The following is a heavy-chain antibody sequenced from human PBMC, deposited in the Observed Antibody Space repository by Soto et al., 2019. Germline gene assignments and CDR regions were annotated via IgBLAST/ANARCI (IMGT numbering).Heavy chain of an antibody. CDR1: GGSISSYY. V-gene: IGHV4-59*08. D-gene: IGHD2-8*02. CDR2: IYYSGST. Sequence: PSETLSLTCTVSGGSISSYYWSWIRQPPGKGLEWIGYIYYSGSTNYNPSLKSRVTISVDTSKNLFSLKLSSVTAADTAVYYCARLNTSGWWSSGNWFDPWGQGTLVTVSS. CDR3: ARLNTSGWWSSGNWFDP. J-gene: IGHJ5*02.